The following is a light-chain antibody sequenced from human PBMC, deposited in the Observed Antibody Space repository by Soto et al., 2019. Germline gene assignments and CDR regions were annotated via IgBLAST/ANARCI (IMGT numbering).Light chain of an antibody. CDR3: QQYGSSPLT. J-gene: IGKJ3*01. CDR2: GAS. V-gene: IGKV3-20*01. Sequence: ELVLTQSPCTLSLSPGERATLSCRASQSVSSSYLAWYQQKPGQAPRLLIYGASTRATGIPDRFSGSGSGTDFTLTISRPEPEDFAVYYCQQYGSSPLTFGPGTKVDIK. CDR1: QSVSSSY.